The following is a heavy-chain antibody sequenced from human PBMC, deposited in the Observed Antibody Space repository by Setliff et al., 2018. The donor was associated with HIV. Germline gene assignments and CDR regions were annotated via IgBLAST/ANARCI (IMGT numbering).Heavy chain of an antibody. D-gene: IGHD2-15*01. CDR3: AREVVVAGVHYYNMDV. Sequence: ASVKVSCKASGYTFTTYAMNWVRQAPGQGLEWMGWINTNTGNPTYAQGFTGRFVFSLDTSVSTAYLQTSSLKAEDTAVYYCAREVVVAGVHYYNMDVWGKGTTVTVSS. J-gene: IGHJ6*03. CDR1: GYTFTTYA. V-gene: IGHV7-4-1*02. CDR2: INTNTGNP.